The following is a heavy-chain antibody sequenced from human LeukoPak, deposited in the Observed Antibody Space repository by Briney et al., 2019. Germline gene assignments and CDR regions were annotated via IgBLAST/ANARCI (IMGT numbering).Heavy chain of an antibody. J-gene: IGHJ3*02. CDR2: IKSKTDGGTT. Sequence: GGSLRLSCAASGFTFSSYAMTWVRQAPGKGLEWVGRIKSKTDGGTTDYTAPVKGRFTISRDDSKNTLYLQMNSLKTEDTAVYYCTTNPLPTREDSSGYYRDAFDIWGQGTMVTVSS. CDR1: GFTFSSYA. D-gene: IGHD3-22*01. V-gene: IGHV3-15*01. CDR3: TTNPLPTREDSSGYYRDAFDI.